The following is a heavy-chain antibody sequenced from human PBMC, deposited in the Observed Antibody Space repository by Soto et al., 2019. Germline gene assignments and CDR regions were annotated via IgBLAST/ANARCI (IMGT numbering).Heavy chain of an antibody. Sequence: ASVKVSCKASGGTFSSYTISWVRQAPGQGFEWMGRIIPILGIANYAQKFQGRVTITADKSTSTAYMELSSLRSEDTAVYYCARDLGYCSGGSCFDYWGQGTLVTVSS. V-gene: IGHV1-69*04. J-gene: IGHJ4*02. CDR2: IIPILGIA. CDR1: GGTFSSYT. CDR3: ARDLGYCSGGSCFDY. D-gene: IGHD2-15*01.